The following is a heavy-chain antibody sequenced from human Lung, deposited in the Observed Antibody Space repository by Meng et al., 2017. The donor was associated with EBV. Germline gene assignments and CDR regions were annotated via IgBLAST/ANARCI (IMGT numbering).Heavy chain of an antibody. CDR2: TYYSGRT. Sequence: QRRLQESGPGLVKPSETLSLTCSVSGGSIRSSGHYWGWIRQSPGKGLEWIGNTYYSGRTYYNPSLKSRVTVSVDTSKNQFSLKLTSVTAADTAVFYCVRQDSVLNWFDPWGQGTLVTVSS. CDR3: VRQDSVLNWFDP. CDR1: GGSIRSSGHY. V-gene: IGHV4-39*01. J-gene: IGHJ5*02. D-gene: IGHD2-15*01.